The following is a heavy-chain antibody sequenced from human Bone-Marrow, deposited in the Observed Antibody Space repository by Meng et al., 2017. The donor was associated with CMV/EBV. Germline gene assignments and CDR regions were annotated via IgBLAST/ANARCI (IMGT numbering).Heavy chain of an antibody. CDR2: IKQDGSEK. Sequence: GESLKISCAASGFTFSSYWMSWVRQAPGKGLEWVANIKQDGSEKYYVDSVKGRFTISRDNAKNSLYLQMNSLRAEDTAVYYCARVVVVPAATNYYYYGMDVWGQGTTVTVSS. V-gene: IGHV3-7*01. CDR1: GFTFSSYW. CDR3: ARVVVVPAATNYYYYGMDV. J-gene: IGHJ6*02. D-gene: IGHD2-2*01.